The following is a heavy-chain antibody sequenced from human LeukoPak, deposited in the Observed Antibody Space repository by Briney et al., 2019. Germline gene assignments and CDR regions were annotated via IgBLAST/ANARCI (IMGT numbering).Heavy chain of an antibody. Sequence: GGSLRLSCAASGFTFRSHGMHWVRQAPGKGLEWVTFIGYDGSNKYFADSVKGRFTTSRDNSKNTLYLEMNSLRVEDTAVYYCSCDGAYGSGSSPPYYYYMDVWGKGTTVTVSS. V-gene: IGHV3-30*02. CDR2: IGYDGSNK. CDR1: GFTFRSHG. J-gene: IGHJ6*03. D-gene: IGHD3-10*01. CDR3: SCDGAYGSGSSPPYYYYMDV.